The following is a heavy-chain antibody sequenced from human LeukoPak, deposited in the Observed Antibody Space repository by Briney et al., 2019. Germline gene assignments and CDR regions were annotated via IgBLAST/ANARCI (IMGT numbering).Heavy chain of an antibody. CDR3: ARAKYYDSSGYPDY. CDR1: GYTLTSYA. Sequence: WASVKVSCKASGYTLTSYAMHWVRQAPGQRLEWMGWINAGNGNTKYSQKFQGRVTITRDTSASTAYMELSSLRSEDTAVYYCARAKYYDSSGYPDYWGPGTLVTVSS. D-gene: IGHD3-22*01. V-gene: IGHV1-3*01. J-gene: IGHJ4*02. CDR2: INAGNGNT.